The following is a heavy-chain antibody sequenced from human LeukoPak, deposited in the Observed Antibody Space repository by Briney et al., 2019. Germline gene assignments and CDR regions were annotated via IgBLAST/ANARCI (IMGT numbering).Heavy chain of an antibody. J-gene: IGHJ6*03. V-gene: IGHV1-69*13. Sequence: SVKVSCKASGGTFSRYAISWVRQAPGQGLEWMGGIIPVLGTTNYAQTFQNKVTITADESTSTTYMELSSLTSGDTAVYYCATSGGDYYYYSLDVWGKGTPVTISS. CDR1: GGTFSRYA. CDR3: ATSGGDYYYYSLDV. CDR2: IIPVLGTT. D-gene: IGHD3-10*01.